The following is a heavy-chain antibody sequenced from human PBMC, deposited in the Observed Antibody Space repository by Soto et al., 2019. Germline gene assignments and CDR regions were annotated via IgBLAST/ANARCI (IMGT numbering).Heavy chain of an antibody. V-gene: IGHV3-48*01. J-gene: IGHJ6*02. D-gene: IGHD5-18*01. CDR2: ISSSSSTI. CDR1: GFTFSSYS. Sequence: GGSLRLSCAASGFTFSSYSMNWVRQAPGKGLEWVSYISSSSSTIYYADSVKGRFTISRDNAKNSLYLQMNSLRAEDTAVYYCARGWAAMDTGYYYGMDVWGQGTTVTVSS. CDR3: ARGWAAMDTGYYYGMDV.